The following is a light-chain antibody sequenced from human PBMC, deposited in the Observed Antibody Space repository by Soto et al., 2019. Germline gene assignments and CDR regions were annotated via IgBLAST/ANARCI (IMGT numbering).Light chain of an antibody. J-gene: IGKJ1*01. CDR1: QSISSSY. V-gene: IGKV3-20*01. CDR2: VAS. Sequence: EIVLTQSPGTLSLSPGERATLSCRASQSISSSYFAWYQQRPGQAPRLLIYVASSRATGIPDRFSGSGSGIDFTLTSSRLAPEDFAVYYWQQYGSSPSWTVGQGTKVEIK. CDR3: QQYGSSPSWT.